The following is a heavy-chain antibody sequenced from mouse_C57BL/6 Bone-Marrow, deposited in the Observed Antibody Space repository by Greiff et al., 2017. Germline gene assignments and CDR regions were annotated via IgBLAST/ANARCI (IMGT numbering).Heavy chain of an antibody. CDR1: GFNIKNTY. V-gene: IGHV14-3*01. D-gene: IGHD2-1*01. Sequence: VQLKESVAELVRPGASVKLSCTASGFNIKNTYMHWVKQRPEQGLEWIGRIDPANGNTKYAPKFQGKATITADTSSNTAYLQLSSLTSDDTAIYYCAHLLWYHEGFAYWGQGTLVTGSA. CDR2: IDPANGNT. J-gene: IGHJ3*01. CDR3: AHLLWYHEGFAY.